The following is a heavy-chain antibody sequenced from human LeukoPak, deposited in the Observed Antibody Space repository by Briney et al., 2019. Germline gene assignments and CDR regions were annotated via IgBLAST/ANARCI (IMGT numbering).Heavy chain of an antibody. V-gene: IGHV1-18*01. J-gene: IGHJ4*02. CDR1: GYTFTSYG. CDR3: ARDYCSSTSCLFDY. D-gene: IGHD2-2*01. Sequence: ASVKVSCKASGYTFTSYGISWVRQAPGQGLEWMGWISAYNGNTNYAQKLQGRVTMTTDTSTSTAYMELRSLRSDDTAVYYCARDYCSSTSCLFDYWGQGPLVTVSS. CDR2: ISAYNGNT.